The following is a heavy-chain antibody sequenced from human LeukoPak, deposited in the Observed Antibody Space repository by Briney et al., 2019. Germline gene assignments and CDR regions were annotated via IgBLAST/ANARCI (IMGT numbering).Heavy chain of an antibody. Sequence: GGSLRLTCETAGFTFSSYVMHWVRRTPGKGLVWVSRISHDGFISYADSVKGRFTISRDNAKNTLILQMNSLRAEDTAVYYCARDWVYKIDYWGRGTLVTVSS. J-gene: IGHJ4*02. V-gene: IGHV3-74*01. CDR1: GFTFSSYV. CDR2: ISHDGFI. D-gene: IGHD5-24*01. CDR3: ARDWVYKIDY.